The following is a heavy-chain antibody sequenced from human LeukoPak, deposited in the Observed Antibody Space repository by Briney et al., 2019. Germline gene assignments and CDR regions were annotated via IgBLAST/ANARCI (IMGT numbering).Heavy chain of an antibody. CDR3: ARDTWEMATGRIEYFDY. Sequence: ASVKVSCKASGGTFSSYAISWVRQAPGQGLEWMGRIIPIFGTANYAQKLQGRVTITTDESTSTAYMELSSLRSEDTAVYYCARDTWEMATGRIEYFDYWGQGTLVTVSS. D-gene: IGHD5-24*01. J-gene: IGHJ4*02. CDR1: GGTFSSYA. V-gene: IGHV1-69*05. CDR2: IIPIFGTA.